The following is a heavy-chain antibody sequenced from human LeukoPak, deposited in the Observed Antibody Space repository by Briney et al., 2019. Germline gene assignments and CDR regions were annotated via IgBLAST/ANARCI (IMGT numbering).Heavy chain of an antibody. J-gene: IGHJ4*02. CDR1: GGSFSGYY. Sequence: SETLSLTCAIHGGSFSGYYWSWIRQPPGKGLEWSREINHSGSTNYNPSLKSRVTISVDTSKNQFSLKLSSVTAADTAVYYCARRQAARPFDYWGQGTLVTVSS. CDR2: INHSGST. D-gene: IGHD6-6*01. CDR3: ARRQAARPFDY. V-gene: IGHV4-34*01.